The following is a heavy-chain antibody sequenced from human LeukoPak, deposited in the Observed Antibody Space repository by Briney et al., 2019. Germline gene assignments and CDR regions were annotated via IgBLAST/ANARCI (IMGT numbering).Heavy chain of an antibody. V-gene: IGHV4-38-2*01. CDR1: GYAISSGYY. CDR2: IYHSGTT. CDR3: ARGETTAADRREGDAFDV. D-gene: IGHD4-11*01. Sequence: SETLSLTCAVSGYAISSGYYWGWIRQPPGKGLEWIGSIYHSGTTYSNPSLKSRVTMSVNTSKNQFSLKLSSVTAADTAVYYCARGETTAADRREGDAFDVWGQGTIVTVPS. J-gene: IGHJ3*01.